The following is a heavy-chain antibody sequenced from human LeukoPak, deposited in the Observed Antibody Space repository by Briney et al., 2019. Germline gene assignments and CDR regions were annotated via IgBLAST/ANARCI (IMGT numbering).Heavy chain of an antibody. Sequence: ASVKVSCKASAYILTTYYMHWVRQAPGQGLEWMGAINPSGAGATYAPKFQGRATLTRDMSTSTVYMELTGLRSEDTAVFYCARDPSLGYYYMDVWGKGTTVTVSS. D-gene: IGHD3-16*01. CDR2: INPSGAGA. V-gene: IGHV1-46*01. CDR3: ARDPSLGYYYMDV. J-gene: IGHJ6*03. CDR1: AYILTTYY.